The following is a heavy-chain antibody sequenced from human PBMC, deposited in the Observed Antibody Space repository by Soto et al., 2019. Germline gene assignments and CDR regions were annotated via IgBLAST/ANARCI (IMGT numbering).Heavy chain of an antibody. V-gene: IGHV4-31*03. CDR3: ARIYHDFDAFDI. CDR2: IYYSGST. J-gene: IGHJ3*02. CDR1: GGSISSGGYC. D-gene: IGHD2-2*01. Sequence: SETLSLTCTVSGGSISSGGYCWSWIRQHPGKGLEWIGYIYYSGSTYYNPSLKSRVTISVDTSKNQFSLKLSSVTAADTAVYYCARIYHDFDAFDIWGQGTMVTVSS.